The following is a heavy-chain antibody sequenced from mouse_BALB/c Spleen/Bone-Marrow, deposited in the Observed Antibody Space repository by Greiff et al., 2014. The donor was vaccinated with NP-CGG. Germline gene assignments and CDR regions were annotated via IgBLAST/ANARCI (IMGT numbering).Heavy chain of an antibody. V-gene: IGHV2-9*02. Sequence: VKLVESGPGLVAPSQSLSITCTASGFSLTSYGVHWVRQPPGKGLEWLGVIWAGGSTNYNSTLMSRLTISKDNSKSQVFLKMNSLQTDDTAMYYCARYYYGSLDYWGQGTTLTVSS. CDR3: ARYYYGSLDY. J-gene: IGHJ2*01. D-gene: IGHD1-2*01. CDR2: IWAGGST. CDR1: GFSLTSYG.